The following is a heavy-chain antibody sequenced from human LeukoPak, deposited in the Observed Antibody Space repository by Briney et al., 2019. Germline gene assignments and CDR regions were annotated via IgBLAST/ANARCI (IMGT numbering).Heavy chain of an antibody. Sequence: PSETLSLTCTVSGGSISSSSYYWGWIRQPPGKGLEWIGSIYYSGSTYYNPSLKSRVTISLDTSKNQFSLKLSSVTAADTAVYYCARAYFSSWYMNWFDPWGQGTLVTVSS. CDR1: GGSISSSSYY. V-gene: IGHV4-39*07. CDR3: ARAYFSSWYMNWFDP. CDR2: IYYSGST. D-gene: IGHD6-13*01. J-gene: IGHJ5*02.